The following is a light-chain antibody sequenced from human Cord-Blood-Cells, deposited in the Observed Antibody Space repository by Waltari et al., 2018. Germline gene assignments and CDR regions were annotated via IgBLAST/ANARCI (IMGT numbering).Light chain of an antibody. J-gene: IGLJ3*02. V-gene: IGLV2-23*01. CDR3: CSYAGSRV. Sequence: QSALTQPASVSGSPGQSITISCTGTSSDVGSYNLVSWYQQHTGKAPKLMIYEGSKRPSGISNRCSGSKSGNTASLTVSGLQAEDEADYYCCSYAGSRVFGGGTKLTVL. CDR2: EGS. CDR1: SSDVGSYNL.